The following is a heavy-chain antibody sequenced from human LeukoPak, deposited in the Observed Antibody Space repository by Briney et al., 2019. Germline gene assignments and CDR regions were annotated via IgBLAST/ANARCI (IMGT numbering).Heavy chain of an antibody. D-gene: IGHD1-26*01. J-gene: IGHJ6*02. CDR3: AKDRNSGSYYGMDV. V-gene: IGHV1-69*04. CDR1: GGTFSSYA. CDR2: IIPIFGIA. Sequence: GASVKVSCKASGGTFSSYAISWVRQAPGQGLEWMGRIIPIFGIANYAQKFQGRVTITADKSTSTAYMELSSLRPEDTAVYYCAKDRNSGSYYGMDVWGQGTTVTVSS.